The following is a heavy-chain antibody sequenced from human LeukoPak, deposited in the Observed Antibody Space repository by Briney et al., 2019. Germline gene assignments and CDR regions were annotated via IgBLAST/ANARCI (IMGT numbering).Heavy chain of an antibody. V-gene: IGHV4-61*02. Sequence: SETLSLTCTVSGGSISSGSYYWSWIRQPAGKGLGWIGRIYTSGSTNYNPSLKSRVTISVDTSKNQFSLKLSSVTAADTAVYYCARVEDIYSSSSKGAFDIWGQGTMVTVSS. CDR2: IYTSGST. J-gene: IGHJ3*02. D-gene: IGHD6-6*01. CDR3: ARVEDIYSSSSKGAFDI. CDR1: GGSISSGSYY.